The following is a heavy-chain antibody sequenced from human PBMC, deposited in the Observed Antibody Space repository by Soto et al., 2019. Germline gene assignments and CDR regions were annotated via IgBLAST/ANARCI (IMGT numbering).Heavy chain of an antibody. CDR1: GFTFNSYW. CDR3: IRGGSSTTFFA. V-gene: IGHV3-74*01. D-gene: IGHD2-2*01. J-gene: IGHJ3*01. CDR2: ISSDGSAT. Sequence: PGGSLRLSCAASGFTFNSYWMHWVRQAPGKGLMWVSRISSDGSATSYADSVKGRFTISRDNAKNTLYLQMNSLRVEDTAVYYCIRGGSSTTFFAWGQGTMVTVSS.